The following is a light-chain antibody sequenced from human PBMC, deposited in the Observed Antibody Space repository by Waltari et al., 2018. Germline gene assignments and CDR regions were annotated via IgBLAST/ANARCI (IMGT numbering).Light chain of an antibody. CDR1: SSDVGAYDY. CDR2: DVT. CDR3: CSYAGSDIYAV. J-gene: IGLJ2*01. Sequence: SGSPGQSITISCTGTSSDVGAYDYVSWYQQHPGKAPKLMIYDVTKRPSGVSFRFSASKSGNTASLTISGLQADDEADYYCCSYAGSDIYAVFGGGTKLTVL. V-gene: IGLV2-23*02.